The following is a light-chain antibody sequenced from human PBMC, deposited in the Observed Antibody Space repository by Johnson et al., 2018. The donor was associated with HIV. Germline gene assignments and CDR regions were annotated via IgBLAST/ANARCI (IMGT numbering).Light chain of an antibody. CDR2: ENN. CDR1: SSKIGNNY. V-gene: IGLV1-51*02. CDR3: GTWDSSLSAGRGV. Sequence: QSVLTQPPSVSAAPGQKVTISCSGSSSKIGNNYVSWYQQLPGTAPKLLIYENNKRPSGIPDRFSGSKSGTSATLGITGLQTGDEADYYCGTWDSSLSAGRGVFGTGTKVTVL. J-gene: IGLJ1*01.